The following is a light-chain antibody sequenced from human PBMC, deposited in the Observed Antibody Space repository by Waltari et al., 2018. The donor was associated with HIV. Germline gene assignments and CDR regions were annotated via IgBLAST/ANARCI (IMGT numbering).Light chain of an antibody. V-gene: IGKV3-15*01. CDR2: GAS. J-gene: IGKJ2*01. Sequence: EIVMTQSPATLSVSPGERATLSCRASQTVSTTLAWYQQKPGQAPRLLIFGASNRATGIPARFSGSGSGTEFTLTISSLLSEDFAVYYCQQYNNWPQTFGQGTNLEIK. CDR1: QTVSTT. CDR3: QQYNNWPQT.